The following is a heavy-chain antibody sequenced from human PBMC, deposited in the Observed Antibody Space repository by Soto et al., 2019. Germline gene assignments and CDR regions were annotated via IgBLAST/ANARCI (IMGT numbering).Heavy chain of an antibody. CDR1: GGSISSGDYY. Sequence: SETLSLTCTVSGGSISSGDYYWSWIRQPPGKGLEWIGYIYYSGSTYYNPSLKSRVTISVDTSKNQFSLKLSSVTAADTAVYYCAREGYYGSGSPLNWFDPWGQGTLVTVS. V-gene: IGHV4-30-4*01. CDR3: AREGYYGSGSPLNWFDP. J-gene: IGHJ5*02. D-gene: IGHD3-10*01. CDR2: IYYSGST.